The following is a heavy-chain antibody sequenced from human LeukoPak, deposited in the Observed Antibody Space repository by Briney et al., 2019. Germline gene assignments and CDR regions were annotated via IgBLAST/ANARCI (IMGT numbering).Heavy chain of an antibody. D-gene: IGHD5-18*01. CDR2: ISGSGGST. Sequence: GGSLRLSCAASGFTFSNYWMSWVRQAPGKGLEWVSAISGSGGSTYYADSVKGRFTISRDNSKNTLYLQMNSLRAEDTAVYYCARGRDTAMVFGYHFDYWGQGTLVTVSS. CDR1: GFTFSNYW. CDR3: ARGRDTAMVFGYHFDY. V-gene: IGHV3-23*01. J-gene: IGHJ4*02.